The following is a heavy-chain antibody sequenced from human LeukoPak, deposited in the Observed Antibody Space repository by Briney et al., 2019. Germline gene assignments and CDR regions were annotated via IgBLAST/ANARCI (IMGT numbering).Heavy chain of an antibody. CDR1: GFTFSSYS. D-gene: IGHD5-18*01. V-gene: IGHV3-21*01. J-gene: IGHJ4*02. CDR2: ISSSSSYI. Sequence: GGSLRLSCAASGFTFSSYSMNWVRQAPGKGLEWVSSISSSSSYIYYADSVKGRFTISRDNAKNSLYLQMNSLRAEDTAVYYCARDPGLDTAMAEGAIDYWGQGTLVTVSS. CDR3: ARDPGLDTAMAEGAIDY.